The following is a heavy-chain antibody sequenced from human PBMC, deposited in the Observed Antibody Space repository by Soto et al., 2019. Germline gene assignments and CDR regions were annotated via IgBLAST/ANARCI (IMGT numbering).Heavy chain of an antibody. Sequence: EVQLVESGGGLVQPGGSLRLSCAASGFTFSGHHMDWVRQAPGRGLEWVGRGRNKTKSYTTEYAASVKGRFTISRDESKDSLHLQMNSLSPEDTAVYYCVRNQWATAPYYYYYMDVWGKGTTVTVSS. CDR2: GRNKTKSYTT. J-gene: IGHJ6*03. D-gene: IGHD5-12*01. V-gene: IGHV3-72*01. CDR1: GFTFSGHH. CDR3: VRNQWATAPYYYYYMDV.